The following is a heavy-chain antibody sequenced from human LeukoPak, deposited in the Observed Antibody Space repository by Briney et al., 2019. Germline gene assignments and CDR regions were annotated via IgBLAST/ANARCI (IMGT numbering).Heavy chain of an antibody. D-gene: IGHD6-13*01. V-gene: IGHV3-74*01. CDR3: ARAIAAAGSWYFDL. CDR2: IDSDGRST. Sequence: GGSLRLSCAASGFTFSSYWMHWVRQAPGKGLVWVSRIDSDGRSTSYADPVKGRFTISRDNAKKTQYLQINSLRAEDTAVYYCARAIAAAGSWYFDLWGRGTLVTVSS. J-gene: IGHJ2*01. CDR1: GFTFSSYW.